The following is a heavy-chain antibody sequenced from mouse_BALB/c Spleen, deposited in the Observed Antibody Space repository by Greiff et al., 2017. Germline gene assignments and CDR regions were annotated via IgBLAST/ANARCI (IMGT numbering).Heavy chain of an antibody. CDR1: GFTFSSFG. V-gene: IGHV5-17*02. D-gene: IGHD2-10*01. J-gene: IGHJ4*01. CDR2: ISSGSSTI. Sequence: EVKVVESGGGLVQPGGSRKLSCAASGFTFSSFGMHWVRQAPEKGLEWVAYISSGSSTIYYADTVKGRFTISRDNPKNTLFLQMTSLRSEDTAMYYCARRGAYYGNYDYAMDYWGQGTSVTVSS. CDR3: ARRGAYYGNYDYAMDY.